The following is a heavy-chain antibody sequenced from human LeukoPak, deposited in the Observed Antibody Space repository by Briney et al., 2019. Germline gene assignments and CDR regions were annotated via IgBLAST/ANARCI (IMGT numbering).Heavy chain of an antibody. D-gene: IGHD3-3*01. J-gene: IGHJ4*02. V-gene: IGHV3-23*01. CDR1: GFTFSSYA. Sequence: GGSLRLSCTASGFTFSSYAMSWVRQAPGKGLERVSTFSGSGCSTDYADSVKGRFTVSRDNSKNTLYLQMNSLRAEDTAVYHCAKGAGFGVVIQYYFDYWGQGTLVTVSS. CDR2: FSGSGCST. CDR3: AKGAGFGVVIQYYFDY.